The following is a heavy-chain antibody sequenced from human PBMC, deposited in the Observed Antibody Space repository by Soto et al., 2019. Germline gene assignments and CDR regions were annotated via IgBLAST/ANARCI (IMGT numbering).Heavy chain of an antibody. V-gene: IGHV4-31*03. D-gene: IGHD3-16*01. Sequence: QVQLQESGPGLVKPSQTLSLTCSVSGGAINNRAYYWSWIRQHPGKGLEWIGNIFYSGSTDYNPSLKGRLTISIDTSKNEFSLKLTSVTAADTAVYYCARDRPAFKSFGSGMDVWGQGTTVTVSS. CDR2: IFYSGST. CDR1: GGAINNRAYY. CDR3: ARDRPAFKSFGSGMDV. J-gene: IGHJ6*02.